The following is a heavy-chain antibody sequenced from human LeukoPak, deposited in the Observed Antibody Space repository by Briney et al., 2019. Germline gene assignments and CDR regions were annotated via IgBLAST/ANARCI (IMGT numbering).Heavy chain of an antibody. Sequence: GRSLRLSCAASGFTFSSYAMHWVRQAPGKGLEWVAVISYDGSNKYYADSVKGRFTISRDNSKNTLYLQMNSLRAEDTAVYYCAKAYYYDSPGRSYYYGMDVWGQGTTVTVSS. V-gene: IGHV3-30-3*01. CDR1: GFTFSSYA. CDR2: ISYDGSNK. D-gene: IGHD3-22*01. J-gene: IGHJ6*02. CDR3: AKAYYYDSPGRSYYYGMDV.